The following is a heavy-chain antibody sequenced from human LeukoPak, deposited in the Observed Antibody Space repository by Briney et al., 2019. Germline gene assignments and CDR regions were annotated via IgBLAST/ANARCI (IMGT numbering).Heavy chain of an antibody. CDR1: AGSISSYS. CDR2: IDSSRST. CDR3: GRTYYFCSLFDP. V-gene: IGHV4-59*01. Sequence: TSSETLSLTCTVTAGSISSYSWSWIRPPPGKGLDWIEYIDSSRSTNYKPTLKSRVTISVDTSKSQFSLKLSSVTAAATAVYYGGRTYYFCSLFDPWGQGTLVTVSS. J-gene: IGHJ5*02. D-gene: IGHD2/OR15-2a*01.